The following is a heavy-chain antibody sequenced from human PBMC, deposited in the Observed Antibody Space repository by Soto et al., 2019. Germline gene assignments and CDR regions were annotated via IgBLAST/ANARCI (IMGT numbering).Heavy chain of an antibody. Sequence: EVQLVESGGGLVKPGASLRLSCAASGFAFSSYSMNWVRQAPGKGLEWVSSISSSSSYIYYADSVKGRFTISRDNAKNSLYLQMNSLRAEDTAVYYCARDEIGAFSSSWGQGILVTVSS. D-gene: IGHD2-2*01. CDR3: ARDEIGAFSSS. J-gene: IGHJ5*02. V-gene: IGHV3-21*01. CDR2: ISSSSSYI. CDR1: GFAFSSYS.